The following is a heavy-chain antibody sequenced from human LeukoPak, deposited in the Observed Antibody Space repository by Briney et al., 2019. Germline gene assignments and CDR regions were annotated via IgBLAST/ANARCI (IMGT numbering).Heavy chain of an antibody. CDR3: ARGGSSTFDY. Sequence: SETLSLTCTVSGYSISSGFYWGWIRQPPGKGLEWIGNVYHGGSSYYNPSLKSRVTISVDTSKNQFSLNLYSVTAADTAVYYCARGGSSTFDYWGQGTLVTVSS. CDR1: GYSISSGFY. J-gene: IGHJ4*02. V-gene: IGHV4-38-2*02. CDR2: VYHGGSS. D-gene: IGHD2-2*01.